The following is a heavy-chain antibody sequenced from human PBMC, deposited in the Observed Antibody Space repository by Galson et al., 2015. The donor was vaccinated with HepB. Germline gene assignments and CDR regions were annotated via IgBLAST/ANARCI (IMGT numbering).Heavy chain of an antibody. CDR1: GFTFSSYA. V-gene: IGHV3-30*04. Sequence: SLRLSCAASGFTFSSYAMHWVRQAPGKGLEWVAVISYDGSNKYYADSVKGRFTISRDNSKNTLYLQMNSLRAEDTAVYYCARDSRWLQQFDYWGQGTLVTVSS. CDR3: ARDSRWLQQFDY. CDR2: ISYDGSNK. J-gene: IGHJ4*02. D-gene: IGHD5-24*01.